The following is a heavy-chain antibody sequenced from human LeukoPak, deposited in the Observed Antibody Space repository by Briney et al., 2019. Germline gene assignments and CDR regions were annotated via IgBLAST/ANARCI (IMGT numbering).Heavy chain of an antibody. D-gene: IGHD4-17*01. CDR1: GASISGTNW. Sequence: SETLSLTCAVSGASISGTNWWSWVRQPPGKGLEWIGEIYHSGSTNYNPSLKSRVTISVDKSKNQFSLKLTSVTAADTAVYYCARNYGDNNFDYWGRGTLVTVSS. J-gene: IGHJ4*02. CDR3: ARNYGDNNFDY. V-gene: IGHV4-4*02. CDR2: IYHSGST.